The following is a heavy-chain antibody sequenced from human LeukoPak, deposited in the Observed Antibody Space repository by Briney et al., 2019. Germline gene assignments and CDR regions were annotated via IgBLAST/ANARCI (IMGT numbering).Heavy chain of an antibody. V-gene: IGHV3-21*04. CDR1: GFTFSSYN. D-gene: IGHD2-21*02. CDR2: ITSSSSYI. Sequence: PGGSLRLSCAASGFTFSSYNMNWVRQAPGKGLEWVSSITSSSSYIYYADSVKGRFTISRDNSKNTLYLQMNSLRAEDTAVYYCAKGLAYCGGDCYSVFGYWGQGTLVTVSS. J-gene: IGHJ4*02. CDR3: AKGLAYCGGDCYSVFGY.